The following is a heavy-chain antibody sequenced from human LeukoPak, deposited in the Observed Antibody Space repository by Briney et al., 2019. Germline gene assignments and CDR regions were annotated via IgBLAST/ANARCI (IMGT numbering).Heavy chain of an antibody. CDR2: IRSSSSYI. CDR3: ASDEAGEVFDI. D-gene: IGHD3-16*01. V-gene: IGHV3-21*01. CDR1: GFTFSSYS. Sequence: GGPLRLSCAASGFTFSSYSMNWVRQAPGKGLEWVSSIRSSSSYIHSADSVRGRFTISRDNAKNSLFLQMNSLRAEATAVYYCASDEAGEVFDIWDQGTMVTVFS. J-gene: IGHJ3*02.